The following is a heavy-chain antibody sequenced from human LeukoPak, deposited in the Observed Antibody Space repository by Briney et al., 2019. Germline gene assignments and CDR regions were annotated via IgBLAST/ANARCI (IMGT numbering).Heavy chain of an antibody. Sequence: ASVKVSCKASGYTFTSYGISWVRQAPGQGLEWMGWISAYKGNTNYAQKLQGRVTMTTDTSTSTAYMELRSLRSDDTAVYYCARGSYRGGYFDFYYYYGMDVWGQGTTVTVSS. CDR2: ISAYKGNT. CDR1: GYTFTSYG. CDR3: ARGSYRGGYFDFYYYYGMDV. V-gene: IGHV1-18*01. D-gene: IGHD3-9*01. J-gene: IGHJ6*02.